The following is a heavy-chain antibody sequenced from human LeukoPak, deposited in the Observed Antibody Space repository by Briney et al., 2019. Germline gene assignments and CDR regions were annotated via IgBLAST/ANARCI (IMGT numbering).Heavy chain of an antibody. D-gene: IGHD3-16*01. V-gene: IGHV3-74*01. Sequence: EGSLRLSCAASGFTVTSNHMNWVRQAPGKGLVWVSRINSDGSSTSYADSVKGRFTISRDNAKNTLYLQMNSLRVEDTAVYYCVRALMSPSEYWGQGTLVTVSS. CDR2: INSDGSST. J-gene: IGHJ4*02. CDR3: VRALMSPSEY. CDR1: GFTVTSNH.